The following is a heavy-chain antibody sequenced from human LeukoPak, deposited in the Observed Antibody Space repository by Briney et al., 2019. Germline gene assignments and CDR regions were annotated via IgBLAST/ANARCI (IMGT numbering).Heavy chain of an antibody. CDR2: TYYRSKWYN. D-gene: IGHD3-10*01. CDR3: ARLQRIMVRGPGDY. CDR1: GDSVSSNSAA. Sequence: SQTLSLTCAISGDSVSSNSAAWNWIRQSPSRGLEWLGRTYYRSKWYNDYAVSVKSRITINPDTFKNQFSLKLSSVTAADTAVYYCARLQRIMVRGPGDYWGQGTPVTVSS. V-gene: IGHV6-1*01. J-gene: IGHJ4*02.